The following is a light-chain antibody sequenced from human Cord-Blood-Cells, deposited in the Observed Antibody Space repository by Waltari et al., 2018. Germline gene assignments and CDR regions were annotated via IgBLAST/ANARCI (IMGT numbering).Light chain of an antibody. CDR2: RNN. J-gene: IGLJ3*02. CDR1: SSNIGSNY. CDR3: AAWDDSLSGWV. V-gene: IGLV1-47*01. Sequence: QSVLTQPPSASGTPGQRVTISCSGSSSNIGSNYVYWYQQLPGTAPKLLIYRNNPRPPGFPDRFSVSKSGTSASLAISGLRSEDEADYYCAAWDDSLSGWVFGGGTKLTVL.